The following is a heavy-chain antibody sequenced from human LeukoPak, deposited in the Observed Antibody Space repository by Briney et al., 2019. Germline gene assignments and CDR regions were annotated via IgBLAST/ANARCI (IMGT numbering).Heavy chain of an antibody. CDR1: GFTVNSNY. J-gene: IGHJ4*02. CDR3: ASGGLGARKYYSDPFHY. Sequence: GGSLRLSCAASGFTVNSNYVSWVRQAPGKGLEWVSIIYSAGATYYADSVRGRFTISRDNSKNTVSLQMNSLRAEDTAVYYCASGGLGARKYYSDPFHYWGQGTLVTVSS. CDR2: IYSAGAT. V-gene: IGHV3-53*01. D-gene: IGHD3-10*01.